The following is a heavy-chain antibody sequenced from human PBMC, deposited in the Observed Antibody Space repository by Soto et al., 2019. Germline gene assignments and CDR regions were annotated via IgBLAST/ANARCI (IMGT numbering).Heavy chain of an antibody. CDR2: IYYSGST. Sequence: SETLSLTCTVSGCSISSGGYYLSWIRQHPGKGLEWIGYIYYSGSTYYNPSLKSRVTISVDTSKNQFSLKLSSVTAADTAVYYCAREIGADYEIQYYYGMEVWGQGTTVTVSS. D-gene: IGHD4-17*01. V-gene: IGHV4-31*03. CDR3: AREIGADYEIQYYYGMEV. J-gene: IGHJ6*02. CDR1: GCSISSGGYY.